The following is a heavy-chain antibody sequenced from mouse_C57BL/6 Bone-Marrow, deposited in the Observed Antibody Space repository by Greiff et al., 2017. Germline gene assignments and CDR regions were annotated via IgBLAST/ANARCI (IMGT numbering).Heavy chain of an antibody. J-gene: IGHJ3*01. Sequence: VKLMESGPGLVAPSQRLSITCTVSGFSLTSYGVDWVRQSPGKGLEWLGVIWGVGSTNYNSALKSRLSISKDNSKSQVFLKMNSLQTDDTAMYYCARLDSSGTGFAYWGQGTLVTVSA. D-gene: IGHD3-2*02. CDR1: GFSLTSYG. V-gene: IGHV2-6*01. CDR2: IWGVGST. CDR3: ARLDSSGTGFAY.